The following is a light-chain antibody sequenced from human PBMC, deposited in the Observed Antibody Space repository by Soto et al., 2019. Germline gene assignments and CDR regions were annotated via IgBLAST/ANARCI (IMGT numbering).Light chain of an antibody. CDR1: SSDVGGYNS. CDR3: LSYTSSTTYV. Sequence: QSVLTQPASVSGSPGQSITISCTGTSSDVGGYNSVSWYQQPPGKAPKLVIFDVSNRPSGVSNRFSGSKSGNTASLTISGLQPEDEADYYCLSYTSSTTYVSGTGTKVTVL. J-gene: IGLJ1*01. V-gene: IGLV2-14*01. CDR2: DVS.